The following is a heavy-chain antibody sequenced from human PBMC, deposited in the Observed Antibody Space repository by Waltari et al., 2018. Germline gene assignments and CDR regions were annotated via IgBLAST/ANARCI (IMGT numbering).Heavy chain of an antibody. CDR3: ARDRPPSYGDYWRGMDV. D-gene: IGHD4-17*01. CDR2: IYSIGCT. Sequence: QLQLQESGPGLVKPSETLSLTCTVSGGAISSSSYYWGWIRQPPGKGLEWIGSIYSIGCTAYHPSLKSRVTISVDTSKNQFSLKLSSVTAADTAVYSCARDRPPSYGDYWRGMDVWGQGTTVTVSS. CDR1: GGAISSSSYY. J-gene: IGHJ6*02. V-gene: IGHV4-39*07.